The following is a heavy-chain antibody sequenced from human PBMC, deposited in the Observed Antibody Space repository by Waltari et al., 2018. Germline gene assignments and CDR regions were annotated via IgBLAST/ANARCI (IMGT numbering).Heavy chain of an antibody. V-gene: IGHV3-30-3*01. D-gene: IGHD3-3*01. Sequence: QVQLVESGGGVVQPGRSLRLSCAASGFTFSRYAMHWVPPAPGKGLEWVAVISYDGSNKYYADSVKGRFTISRDNSKNTLYLQMNSLRAEDTAVYYCARNPMDFWSGYIDYWGQGTLVTVSS. CDR2: ISYDGSNK. CDR1: GFTFSRYA. J-gene: IGHJ4*02. CDR3: ARNPMDFWSGYIDY.